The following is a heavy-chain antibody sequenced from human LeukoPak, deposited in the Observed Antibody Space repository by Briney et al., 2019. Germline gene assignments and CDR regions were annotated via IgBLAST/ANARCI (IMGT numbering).Heavy chain of an antibody. V-gene: IGHV3-30-3*01. J-gene: IGHJ6*02. CDR3: ARDMGDILTGYYYGMDV. Sequence: GGSLRLSCAASGFTFSSYAMHWVRRAPGKGLEWVAVISYDGSNKYYADSVKGRFTISRDNSKNTLYLQMNSLRAEDTAVYYCARDMGDILTGYYYGMDVWGQGTTVTVSS. D-gene: IGHD3-9*01. CDR2: ISYDGSNK. CDR1: GFTFSSYA.